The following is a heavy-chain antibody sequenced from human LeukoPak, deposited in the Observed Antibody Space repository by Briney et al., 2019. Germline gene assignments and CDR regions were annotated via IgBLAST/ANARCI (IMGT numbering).Heavy chain of an antibody. CDR1: GYTFSSYG. Sequence: ASVKVSCKASGYTFSSYGISWVRQAPGQGLEWMGWISSYNGYTNYAQNLQGRVTMTTETSTSTAYMELRSLRFDDTAVYYCARDGSYSLDQWGQGTLVTVSS. V-gene: IGHV1-18*01. D-gene: IGHD6-13*01. CDR3: ARDGSYSLDQ. CDR2: ISSYNGYT. J-gene: IGHJ4*02.